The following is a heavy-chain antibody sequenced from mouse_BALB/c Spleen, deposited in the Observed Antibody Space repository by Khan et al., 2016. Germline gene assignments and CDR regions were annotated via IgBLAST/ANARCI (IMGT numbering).Heavy chain of an antibody. CDR3: ASYYDYDGGFAY. CDR1: EFSFTGFS. D-gene: IGHD2-4*01. CDR2: IWGDGST. V-gene: IGHV2-6-7*01. Sequence: VQLQESGPGLVAPSQSLSITCTVSEFSFTGFSVNWVRQPPGKGLEWLGMIWGDGSTDYNSALKSRLSFNKDDSKSQVFLKMNSLQTDDTARYFCASYYDYDGGFAYWGQGTLVTVSA. J-gene: IGHJ3*01.